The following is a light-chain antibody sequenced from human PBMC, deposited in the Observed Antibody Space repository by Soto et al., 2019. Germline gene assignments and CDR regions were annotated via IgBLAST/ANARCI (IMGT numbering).Light chain of an antibody. CDR2: ATS. Sequence: EIVLTQSPATLSVSPGERATLSCRASQSVGNNFAWYQQKPGQAPRLLIFATSTRATGVPARFSGSGSGTEFTLTISSLQSEDFATYYCQQANSFPITFGQGTRLEIK. CDR3: QQANSFPIT. CDR1: QSVGNN. V-gene: IGKV3-15*01. J-gene: IGKJ5*01.